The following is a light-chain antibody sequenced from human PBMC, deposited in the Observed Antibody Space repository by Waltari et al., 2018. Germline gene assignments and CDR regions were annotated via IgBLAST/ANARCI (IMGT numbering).Light chain of an antibody. CDR2: DIS. J-gene: IGLJ3*02. Sequence: QSALTQPASVSGSPGQSITIPCTGTSSAVGTYNYVYWYQQHPGKAPKLLIYDISYRPSGVSYRFSGSKSGNTASLTISGLQAEDEADYYCSSYITTNTLELFGGGTSLTVL. CDR1: SSAVGTYNY. V-gene: IGLV2-14*03. CDR3: SSYITTNTLEL.